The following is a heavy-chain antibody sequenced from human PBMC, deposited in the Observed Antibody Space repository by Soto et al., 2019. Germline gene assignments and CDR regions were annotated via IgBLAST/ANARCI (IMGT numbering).Heavy chain of an antibody. Sequence: GSLRLSCAASGFTFSSYAMSWVRQAPGKGLEWVSAISGSGGSTYYADSVKGRFTISRDNSKNTLYLQMNSLRAEDTAVYYCAKAKGYYDSSGYYGGRYYFDYWGQGTLVTVSS. V-gene: IGHV3-23*01. CDR1: GFTFSSYA. CDR2: ISGSGGST. D-gene: IGHD3-22*01. J-gene: IGHJ4*02. CDR3: AKAKGYYDSSGYYGGRYYFDY.